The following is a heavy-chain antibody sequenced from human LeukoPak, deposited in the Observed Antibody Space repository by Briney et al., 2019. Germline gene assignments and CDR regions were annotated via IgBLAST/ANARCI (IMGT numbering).Heavy chain of an antibody. V-gene: IGHV4-59*01. D-gene: IGHD6-19*01. Sequence: ASETLSLTCTVSGGSISSYYWSWIRQPPGKGLEWIGYIYYSGSTNYNPSLKSRVTISVDTSKNQFSLKLSSVTAADTAVYYCARERVGIAVAGTGAFDIWGQGTMVTVSS. CDR1: GGSISSYY. J-gene: IGHJ3*02. CDR2: IYYSGST. CDR3: ARERVGIAVAGTGAFDI.